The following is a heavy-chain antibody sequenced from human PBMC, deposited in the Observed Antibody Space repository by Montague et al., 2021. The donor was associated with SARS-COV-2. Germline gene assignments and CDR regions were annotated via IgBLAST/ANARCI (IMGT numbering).Heavy chain of an antibody. V-gene: IGHV4-59*08. CDR3: ARYYERSLDV. D-gene: IGHD3-22*01. Sequence: SETLSLTCTVSGDSITDDDWSWIRQPPGKGLEWIVNIFENGKTDYNPSLRSRVITSVDTSKSQFSLKVTSVTAADTAVYYCARYYERSLDVWGQGTTVTVSS. J-gene: IGHJ6*02. CDR1: GDSITDDD. CDR2: IFENGKT.